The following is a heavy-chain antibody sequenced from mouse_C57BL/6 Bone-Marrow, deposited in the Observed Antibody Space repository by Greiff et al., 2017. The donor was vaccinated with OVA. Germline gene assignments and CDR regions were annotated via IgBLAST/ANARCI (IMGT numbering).Heavy chain of an antibody. V-gene: IGHV1-61*01. D-gene: IGHD2-10*01. CDR1: GYTFTSYW. CDR3: AVSLPRGLVY. Sequence: VQLQQPGAELVRPGSSVKLSCKASGYTFTSYWMDWVKQRPGQGLEWIGNIYPSDSETHYNQKFKDKATLTVDKSSSTAYMQLSSLTSEDSAVYYCAVSLPRGLVYWGQGTLVTVSA. J-gene: IGHJ3*01. CDR2: IYPSDSET.